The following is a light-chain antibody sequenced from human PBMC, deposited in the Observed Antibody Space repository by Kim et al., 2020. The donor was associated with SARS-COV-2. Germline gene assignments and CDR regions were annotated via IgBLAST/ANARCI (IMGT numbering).Light chain of an antibody. CDR1: QGIGSA. V-gene: IGKV1D-13*01. J-gene: IGKJ3*01. CDR3: QRFNNYPFT. CDR2: DAS. Sequence: ACVGDRVTIACRASQGIGSALAWYQQKPGKAAKRRIYDASRLESVVPSRFSGSGSGTDFTLTLSSLQPEDFATYYCQRFNNYPFTFSPGAKVDSK.